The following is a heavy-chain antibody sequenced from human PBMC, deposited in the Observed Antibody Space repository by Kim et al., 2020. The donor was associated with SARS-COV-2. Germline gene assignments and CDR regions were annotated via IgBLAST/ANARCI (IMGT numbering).Heavy chain of an antibody. CDR1: GFSFSSYW. D-gene: IGHD2-15*01. CDR3: AKSAEPRRGVADY. V-gene: IGHV3-7*05. Sequence: GGSLRLSCAASGFSFSSYWMNWVRQTPGKGLEWVANIKQDGSEIFYGDSVKGRFSVSGDNARSSLSLEMHSLRAEDTGVYYCAKSAEPRRGVADYWGQG. J-gene: IGHJ4*03. CDR2: IKQDGSEI.